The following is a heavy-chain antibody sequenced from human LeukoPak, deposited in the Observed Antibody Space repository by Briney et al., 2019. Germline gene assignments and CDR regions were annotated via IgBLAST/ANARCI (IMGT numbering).Heavy chain of an antibody. CDR1: GFTFSSYA. Sequence: PGGSLRLSCAASGFTFSSYAMSWVRQAPGKGLEWVSAISAGGGSTYYADSVKGRFTISRDNSKNTLSLQMNSLRAEDTAVYYCAKTTSYDFWSGADWYFDIWGRGTLVTVSS. V-gene: IGHV3-23*01. CDR3: AKTTSYDFWSGADWYFDI. D-gene: IGHD3-3*01. J-gene: IGHJ2*01. CDR2: ISAGGGST.